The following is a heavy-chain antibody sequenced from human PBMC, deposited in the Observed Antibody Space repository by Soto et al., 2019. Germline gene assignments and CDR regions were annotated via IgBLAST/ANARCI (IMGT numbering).Heavy chain of an antibody. D-gene: IGHD3-10*01. J-gene: IGHJ4*02. Sequence: ASVKVSCKASGYTFTAYPVHWVRQAPGRRLEWMGWINGANGDTGYSQKFQGRVTVTRDTSANTVYMELSSLTSEDTAVYYCARKDYYGAGIYYFDHWGQGTLVTVSS. V-gene: IGHV1-3*01. CDR1: GYTFTAYP. CDR2: INGANGDT. CDR3: ARKDYYGAGIYYFDH.